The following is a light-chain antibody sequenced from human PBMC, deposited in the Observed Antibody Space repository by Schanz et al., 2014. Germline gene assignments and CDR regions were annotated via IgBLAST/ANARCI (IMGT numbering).Light chain of an antibody. V-gene: IGKV3-20*01. Sequence: ETVLTQSPGTLSLSPGEKATLSCRASQSVSNNYLAWYHQKPGQAPRLLVYGASYRASGIPDRFSGSGSGTDFTLTISRLEPEDFAVYYCQQYGSSPSMYTFGQGTKLEIK. J-gene: IGKJ2*01. CDR2: GAS. CDR3: QQYGSSPSMYT. CDR1: QSVSNNY.